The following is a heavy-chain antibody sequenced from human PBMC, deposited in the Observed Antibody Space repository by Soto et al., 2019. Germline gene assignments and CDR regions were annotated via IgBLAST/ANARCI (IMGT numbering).Heavy chain of an antibody. CDR2: INHSGST. CDR3: ARDFWENLGVLRYFDWSP. CDR1: GGSFSGYY. V-gene: IGHV4-34*01. D-gene: IGHD3-9*01. J-gene: IGHJ5*02. Sequence: SETLSLTCAVYGGSFSGYYWSWIRQPPGKGLEWIGEINHSGSTNYNPSLKSRVTISVDTSKNQFSLKLTSVTAADTAVYYCARDFWENLGVLRYFDWSPWGQGTLVTVSS.